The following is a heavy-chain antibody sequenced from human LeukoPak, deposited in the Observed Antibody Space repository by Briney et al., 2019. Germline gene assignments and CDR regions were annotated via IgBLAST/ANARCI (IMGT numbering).Heavy chain of an antibody. CDR2: IYTSGST. CDR1: GGSIRSYY. CDR3: ARDNYYYDSSGSQPFDY. V-gene: IGHV4-4*07. D-gene: IGHD3-22*01. J-gene: IGHJ4*02. Sequence: SETLSLTCTVSGGSIRSYYWSWIRQPAGKGLEWIGRIYTSGSTNYNPSLKSRVTMSVDTSKNQFSLKLSSVTAADTAVYYCARDNYYYDSSGSQPFDYWGQGTLVTVSS.